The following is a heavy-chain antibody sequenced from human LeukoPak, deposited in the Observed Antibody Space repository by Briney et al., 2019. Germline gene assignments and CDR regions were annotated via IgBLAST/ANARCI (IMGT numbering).Heavy chain of an antibody. J-gene: IGHJ4*02. V-gene: IGHV1-2*02. D-gene: IGHD3-10*01. CDR2: INPNSGGT. CDR1: GYTFAGYY. CDR3: ARDLTDYYLTTNY. Sequence: GASVKVSCKASGYTFAGYYMHWVRQAPGQGLEWMGWINPNSGGTNYAQKFQGRVTMTRDTSISTAYMELSRLRSDDTAVYCCARDLTDYYLTTNYWGQGTLVTVSS.